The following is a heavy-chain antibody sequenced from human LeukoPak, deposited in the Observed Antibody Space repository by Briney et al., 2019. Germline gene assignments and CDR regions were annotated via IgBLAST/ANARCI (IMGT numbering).Heavy chain of an antibody. J-gene: IGHJ4*02. CDR2: ITGSGGST. CDR1: GFTFTTYA. D-gene: IGHD6-13*01. V-gene: IGHV3-23*01. CDR3: ASTSSSWSN. Sequence: GSLRLSCAASGFTFTTYALTWVRQAPGKGLEWVSAITGSGGSTYYADSVRGRFTISRDNSKNTLYLQMNSLRAEDTAVYYCASTSSSWSNWGQGTLVTVSS.